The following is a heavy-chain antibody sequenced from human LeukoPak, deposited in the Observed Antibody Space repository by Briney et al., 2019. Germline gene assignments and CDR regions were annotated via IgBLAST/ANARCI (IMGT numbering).Heavy chain of an antibody. CDR3: SRDLLMYYSGSGEST. CDR2: INPHSGAT. J-gene: IGHJ5*02. V-gene: IGHV1-2*02. CDR1: GYTFTGYY. D-gene: IGHD3-10*01. Sequence: ASVKVSCKASGYTFTGYYIHWVRQAPGQGPEWMGWINPHSGATNYAQKFQGRVTMTRDTSISTAFMELSSLRSDDTAMYYCSRDLLMYYSGSGESTWGQGIQVTVSS.